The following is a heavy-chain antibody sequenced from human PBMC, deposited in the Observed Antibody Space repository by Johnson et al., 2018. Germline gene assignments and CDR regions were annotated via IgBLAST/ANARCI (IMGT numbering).Heavy chain of an antibody. Sequence: QVQLVQSGAEVKKPGASVKVSCKASGGTFSSYAISWVRQAPGQGLEWMGGIIPIFGTANYAQKFQGRVTITADESTSTAYMELSRLRSEDPAVYYCARGGSGSYSIPYYYYMDVWGKGTTVTGAS. CDR2: IIPIFGTA. J-gene: IGHJ6*03. CDR1: GGTFSSYA. V-gene: IGHV1-69*13. D-gene: IGHD3-10*01. CDR3: ARGGSGSYSIPYYYYMDV.